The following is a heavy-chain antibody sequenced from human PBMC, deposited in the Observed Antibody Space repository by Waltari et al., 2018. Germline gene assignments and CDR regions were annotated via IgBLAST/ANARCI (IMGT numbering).Heavy chain of an antibody. J-gene: IGHJ3*01. CDR3: ATRGGLAFDF. Sequence: EVQLVESGGGLVQPGRSLRLSCVASGFTFDDYAMHWVRQAPGKGLEGVAGISWNGGSKEYADSVKGRFTISRDNAKNSLYLQMNSLTPEDTALYFCATRGGLAFDFWGQGTMVTVSS. D-gene: IGHD3-16*01. CDR2: ISWNGGSK. CDR1: GFTFDDYA. V-gene: IGHV3-9*01.